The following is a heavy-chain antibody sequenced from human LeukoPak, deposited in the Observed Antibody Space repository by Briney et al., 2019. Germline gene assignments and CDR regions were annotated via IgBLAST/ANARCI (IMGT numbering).Heavy chain of an antibody. V-gene: IGHV3-48*01. Sequence: GGSLRLSCAASGFTFSSYGMNWVRQAPGKGLEWVSYISSSSSTIYYADSVKGRFTISRDNAKNSLYLQMNSLRAEDTAVYYCAREQGGGSGSYYNSWGQGTLVTVSS. J-gene: IGHJ5*02. CDR3: AREQGGGSGSYYNS. CDR2: ISSSSSTI. D-gene: IGHD3-10*01. CDR1: GFTFSSYG.